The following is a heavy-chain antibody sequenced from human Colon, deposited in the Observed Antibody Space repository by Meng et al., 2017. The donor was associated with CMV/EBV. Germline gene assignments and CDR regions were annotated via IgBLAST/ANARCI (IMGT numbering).Heavy chain of an antibody. D-gene: IGHD1-20*01. V-gene: IGHV3-23*01. Sequence: GESLKISCVPSGFNFNAYAMSWVRQAPGKGLEWVSTISGYGGSTYYADSVKGRFTISRDSSLYLQMNSLRVEDTAVYFCVKGGITAATAYWGQGTMVTVS. CDR2: ISGYGGST. CDR1: GFNFNAYA. J-gene: IGHJ3*01. CDR3: VKGGITAATAY.